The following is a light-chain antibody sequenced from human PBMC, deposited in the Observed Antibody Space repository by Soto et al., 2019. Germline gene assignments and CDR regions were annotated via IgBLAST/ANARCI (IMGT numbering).Light chain of an antibody. J-gene: IGKJ1*01. CDR3: QHYITSLTT. Sequence: EIVLTQSPGTLSLSPGERATLSCRASQTVSSSLAWYQQKPGQAPRLLIYGASRRATGIPDRFIGSGSGTDFTLTISRLEPEDFAVYYCQHYITSLTTFGQGTKVDIK. V-gene: IGKV3-20*01. CDR1: QTVSSS. CDR2: GAS.